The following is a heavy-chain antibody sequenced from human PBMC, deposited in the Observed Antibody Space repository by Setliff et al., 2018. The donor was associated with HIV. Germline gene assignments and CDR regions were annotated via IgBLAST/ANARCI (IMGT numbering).Heavy chain of an antibody. Sequence: ASVKVSCKASGYPFSGYGISWVRQAPGQGLEWMGWISAYSGDTNYAQKFQGRLTMTTDTSTSTAYMELRSLRSDDTAMYYCARDPCLVHTITCSLDIWGQGTMVTVSS. D-gene: IGHD5-12*01. V-gene: IGHV1-18*01. CDR2: ISAYSGDT. CDR1: GYPFSGYG. CDR3: ARDPCLVHTITCSLDI. J-gene: IGHJ3*02.